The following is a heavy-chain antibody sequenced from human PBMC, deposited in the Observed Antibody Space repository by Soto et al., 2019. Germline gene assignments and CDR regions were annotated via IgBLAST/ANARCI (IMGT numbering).Heavy chain of an antibody. J-gene: IGHJ6*02. Sequence: QVQLVESGGGVVQPGRSLRLSGAASGFTFSSYAMHWVRQAPGKGLEWVAVISYDGSNKYYADSVKGRFTISRDNSKNTLYLQMNSLRAEDTAVYYCAREYSSSATHHKFYYYYYYGMDVWGQGTTVTVSS. V-gene: IGHV3-30-3*01. CDR3: AREYSSSATHHKFYYYYYYGMDV. CDR2: ISYDGSNK. CDR1: GFTFSSYA. D-gene: IGHD6-6*01.